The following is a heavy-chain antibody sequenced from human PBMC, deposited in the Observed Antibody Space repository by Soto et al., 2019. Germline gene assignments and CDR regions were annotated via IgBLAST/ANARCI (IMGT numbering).Heavy chain of an antibody. J-gene: IGHJ4*02. D-gene: IGHD5-18*01. V-gene: IGHV4-59*08. CDR3: ARHGYSYGSMYYFDY. CDR2: IFYSGST. CDR1: GGSIGTYY. Sequence: SETLSLTCTVSGGSIGTYYWSWIRQPPGKGLEWIGYIFYSGSTKYNPSLKSRVTISIDTSKNQFSLKLSSVTAADSAVYYCARHGYSYGSMYYFDYWGQGTLVTVS.